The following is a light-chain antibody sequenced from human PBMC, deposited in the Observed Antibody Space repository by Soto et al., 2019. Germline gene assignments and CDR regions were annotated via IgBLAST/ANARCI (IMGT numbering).Light chain of an antibody. CDR3: QQYGSSRSIT. J-gene: IGKJ5*01. CDR2: GAS. CDR1: QSVSSSY. Sequence: EIVLTQSPGTLSLSPGERATLSCRASQSVSSSYLAWYQQTPGQAPRLLIYGASSRATGIPDRFSGSGSGTDFTLTISRLEPEDFAAYYCQQYGSSRSITFGQGTRLEIK. V-gene: IGKV3-20*01.